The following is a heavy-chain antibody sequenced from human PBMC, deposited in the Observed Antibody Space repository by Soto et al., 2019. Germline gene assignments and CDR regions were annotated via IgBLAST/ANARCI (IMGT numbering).Heavy chain of an antibody. V-gene: IGHV2-5*02. J-gene: IGHJ6*02. CDR1: GLSLRTTGVG. Sequence: QVTLKESGPTLVKPPQTLTLTCTVSGLSLRTTGVGVGWVRQPPGKALEWLALLYWDDDKRYSPSLRSRLTTAKDSAEKQVGLTMTNIDTVDTATYYWVQSRCGGDGLEIYSSHAYNGLDGWGQGTTVTVSS. CDR3: VQSRCGGDGLEIYSSHAYNGLDG. D-gene: IGHD2-21*02. CDR2: LYWDDDK.